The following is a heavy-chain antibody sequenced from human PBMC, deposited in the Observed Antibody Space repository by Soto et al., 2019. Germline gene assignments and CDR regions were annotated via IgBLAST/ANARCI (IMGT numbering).Heavy chain of an antibody. Sequence: QVHLQESGPGLVKPSETLSLTCSVSGGSVSGGSYYWSWIRQTPTKGLEFIGYLYFTGSTNYNPALKSRFSISRHTSKNQFSLNLRSVTAADTAVYYCARMSMVTQLDYWGQGTLVTVSS. CDR2: LYFTGST. CDR3: ARMSMVTQLDY. J-gene: IGHJ4*02. D-gene: IGHD4-17*01. CDR1: GGSVSGGSYY. V-gene: IGHV4-61*01.